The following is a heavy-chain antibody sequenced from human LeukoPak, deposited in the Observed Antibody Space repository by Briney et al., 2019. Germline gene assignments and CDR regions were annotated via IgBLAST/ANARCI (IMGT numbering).Heavy chain of an antibody. CDR2: INSNGGST. CDR1: GFTFSNYA. V-gene: IGHV3-64*05. CDR3: VKVPLRPYYFDY. Sequence: GGSLRLSCSASGFTFSNYAMHWVRQAPGKGLEYVSGINSNGGSTYYADSVKGRFTISRDNSKNTLYVQMSSLRAEDTAVYYCVKVPLRPYYFDYWGPGTLVTVSP. J-gene: IGHJ4*02.